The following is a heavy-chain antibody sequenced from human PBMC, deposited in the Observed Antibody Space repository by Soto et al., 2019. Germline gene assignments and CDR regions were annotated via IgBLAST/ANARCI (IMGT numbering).Heavy chain of an antibody. V-gene: IGHV5-51*01. CDR1: GYSFTSYW. Sequence: GESLKISCKGSGYSFTSYWISWVRQMPGKGLERMGIIYPGDSDTRYSPSFQGQVTISADKSISTAYLQWSSLKASDTAIYYCARPTYSSGLPPPWFDPWGQGTLVTVSS. J-gene: IGHJ5*02. CDR3: ARPTYSSGLPPPWFDP. CDR2: IYPGDSDT. D-gene: IGHD6-19*01.